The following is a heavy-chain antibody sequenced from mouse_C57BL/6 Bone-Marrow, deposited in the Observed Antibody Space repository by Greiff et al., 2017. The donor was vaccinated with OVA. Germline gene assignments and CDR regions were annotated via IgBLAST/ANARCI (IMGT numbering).Heavy chain of an antibody. CDR2: INPSSGYT. J-gene: IGHJ4*01. Sequence: VKLVESGAELAKPGASVKLSCKASGYTFTSYWMHWVKQRPGQGLEWIGYINPSSGYTKYNQKFKDKATLTADKSSSTAYMQLSSLTYEDSAVYYCARNLITTVVAPYAMDYWGQGTSVTVSS. CDR1: GYTFTSYW. CDR3: ARNLITTVVAPYAMDY. D-gene: IGHD1-1*01. V-gene: IGHV1-7*01.